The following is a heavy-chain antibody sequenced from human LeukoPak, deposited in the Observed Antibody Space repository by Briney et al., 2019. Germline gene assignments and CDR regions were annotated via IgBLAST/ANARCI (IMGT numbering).Heavy chain of an antibody. J-gene: IGHJ4*02. Sequence: GGSLRLSCAASGFTFSSYAMSWVRQAPGKGLEWVSAISGSAGSTYYADSVKGRFTISRDNSKNTLYLQMNSLRADDTAVYYCAKGIAYYYDSSDYWGQGTLVTVSS. CDR3: AKGIAYYYDSSDY. CDR2: ISGSAGST. CDR1: GFTFSSYA. V-gene: IGHV3-23*01. D-gene: IGHD3-22*01.